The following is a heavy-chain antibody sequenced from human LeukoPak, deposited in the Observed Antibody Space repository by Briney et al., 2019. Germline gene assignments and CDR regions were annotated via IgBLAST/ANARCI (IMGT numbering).Heavy chain of an antibody. V-gene: IGHV4-39*01. J-gene: IGHJ4*02. D-gene: IGHD4-17*01. CDR2: IFYSGGT. Sequence: SETLSLTCTVSGGSISSSSYYWGWIRQPPGKGLEWIGSIFYSGGTYYNPSLMSRVTISVDTSKNQFSLKLSSVTAADTAVYYCARRATVTSHYFDYWGQGTLVTVSS. CDR1: GGSISSSSYY. CDR3: ARRATVTSHYFDY.